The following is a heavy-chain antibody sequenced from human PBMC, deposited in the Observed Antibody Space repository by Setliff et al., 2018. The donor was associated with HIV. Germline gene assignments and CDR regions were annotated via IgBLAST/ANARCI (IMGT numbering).Heavy chain of an antibody. CDR1: GHTFTSYA. CDR2: IHAGNGYT. CDR3: ARIWGIPPLYYFDY. Sequence: ASVNVSCKASGHTFTSYAMHWVRQAPGQRLEWMGWIHAGNGYTKYSQKFQGRVTFTRDTSASAAYMDLSSLRSEDTAVYYCARIWGIPPLYYFDYWGQGTLVTVSS. V-gene: IGHV1-3*01. D-gene: IGHD3-16*01. J-gene: IGHJ4*02.